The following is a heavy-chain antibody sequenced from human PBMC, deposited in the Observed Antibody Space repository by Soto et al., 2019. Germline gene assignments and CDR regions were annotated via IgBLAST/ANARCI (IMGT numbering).Heavy chain of an antibody. CDR3: EKRGVDTFGLSY. V-gene: IGHV3-74*01. CDR2: INTDGSST. J-gene: IGHJ4*02. D-gene: IGHD3-10*01. CDR1: GFTFSSFW. Sequence: EVQLVESGGGLVQPGGSRRLSCAVSGFTFSSFWMHWVRQAPGAGLVWVSRINTDGSSTSYADSVKGRFTISRDNAKNTQYLQMNSLRVEDTAMYYCEKRGVDTFGLSYWGQGTLVTVSS.